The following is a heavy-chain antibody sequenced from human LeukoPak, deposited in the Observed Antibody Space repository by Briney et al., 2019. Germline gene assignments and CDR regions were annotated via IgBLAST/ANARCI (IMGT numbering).Heavy chain of an antibody. D-gene: IGHD6-13*01. CDR2: ISYDGSNQ. Sequence: GGSLRLSCAASGFIFSSYAMHWVRQAPGKGLEWVAVISYDGSNQYYADSVKGRFTISRDNSKNTLYLQMNSLRAEDTAVYYCARAGYSSTWFGNYFDYWGQGTLVTVSS. V-gene: IGHV3-30-3*01. J-gene: IGHJ4*02. CDR3: ARAGYSSTWFGNYFDY. CDR1: GFIFSSYA.